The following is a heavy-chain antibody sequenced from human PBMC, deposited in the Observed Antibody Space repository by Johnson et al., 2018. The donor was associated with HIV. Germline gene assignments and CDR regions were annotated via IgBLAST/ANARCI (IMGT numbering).Heavy chain of an antibody. CDR1: GLTLSRCD. CDR3: AREIVLNSSGWYCIDAFDI. Sequence: QVQLVESGGGVVQPGGSLRLSCAASGLTLSRCDMHWVRQAPGKGLEWVAFIQSDGKIKFYADSVKGRFTISRDNSKNSFYIQMHSLRAEDTAVDYCAREIVLNSSGWYCIDAFDIWGQGTMVTVSS. J-gene: IGHJ3*02. CDR2: IQSDGKIK. D-gene: IGHD6-19*01. V-gene: IGHV3-30*02.